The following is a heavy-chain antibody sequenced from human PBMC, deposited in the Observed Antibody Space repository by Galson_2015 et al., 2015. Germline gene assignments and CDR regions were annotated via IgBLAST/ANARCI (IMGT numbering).Heavy chain of an antibody. CDR2: MNPNSGNT. J-gene: IGHJ5*02. CDR3: ARGRGCSGGSCTYNWFDP. Sequence: SVKVSCKASGYTFTSYDIDWVRQATGQGLEWMGWMNPNSGNTGYAQKFQGRVTMTRNTSISTAYMELSSLRSEDTAVYYCARGRGCSGGSCTYNWFDPWGQGTLVTVSS. V-gene: IGHV1-8*01. D-gene: IGHD2-15*01. CDR1: GYTFTSYD.